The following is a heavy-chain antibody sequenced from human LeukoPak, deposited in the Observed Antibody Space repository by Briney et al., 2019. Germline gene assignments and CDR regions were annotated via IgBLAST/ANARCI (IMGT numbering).Heavy chain of an antibody. CDR3: ARRYFDWFLGAGGSLDI. CDR2: IKQDGSEK. V-gene: IGHV3-7*01. D-gene: IGHD3-9*01. J-gene: IGHJ3*02. CDR1: GFTFRSYW. Sequence: GGSLRLSCAGSGFTFRSYWMHWVRRAPGKGLEWVANIKQDGSEKYYVDSVKGRFTISRDNANDSVYLQMNSLGAEDTAVYYCARRYFDWFLGAGGSLDIWGQGTMVTVSS.